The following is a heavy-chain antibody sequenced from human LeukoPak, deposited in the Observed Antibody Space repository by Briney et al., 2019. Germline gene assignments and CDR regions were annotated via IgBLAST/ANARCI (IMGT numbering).Heavy chain of an antibody. CDR3: ATDPRIAAATGGYY. CDR1: GYTLTELS. J-gene: IGHJ4*02. V-gene: IGHV1-24*01. Sequence: GASVKVSCKVSGYTLTELSMHWVRQAPGKGLEWRGGFDPEDGETIYAQKFQGRVTMTEDTSTDTAYMELSSLRSEDTAVYYCATDPRIAAATGGYYWGQGTLVTVSS. CDR2: FDPEDGET. D-gene: IGHD6-13*01.